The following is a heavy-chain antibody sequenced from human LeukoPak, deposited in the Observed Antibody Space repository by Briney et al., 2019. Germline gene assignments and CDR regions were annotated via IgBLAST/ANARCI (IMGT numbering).Heavy chain of an antibody. CDR3: AYQEYSSSSENY. J-gene: IGHJ4*02. D-gene: IGHD6-6*01. CDR2: IIPILGIA. V-gene: IGHV1-69*04. Sequence: SVTVSCTASGGTFSSYAISWVRQAPGQGLEWMGRIIPILGIANYAQKFQGRVTITADKSTSTAYMELSSLRSEDTAVYYCAYQEYSSSSENYWGQGTLVTVSS. CDR1: GGTFSSYA.